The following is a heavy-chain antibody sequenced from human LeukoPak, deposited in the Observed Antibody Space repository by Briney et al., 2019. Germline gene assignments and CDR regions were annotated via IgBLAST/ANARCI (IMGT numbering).Heavy chain of an antibody. D-gene: IGHD2-2*01. V-gene: IGHV4-39*07. Sequence: SETLSLTCTVSGCSISSSSYYWGWIRQPPGKGLEWIGSIYYSGSTYYNPSLKSRVTISVDTSKNQFSLKLSSVTAADTAVYYCARAIGDIVVVPAAMDSNYLFDYWGQGTLVTVSS. CDR3: ARAIGDIVVVPAAMDSNYLFDY. CDR1: GCSISSSSYY. CDR2: IYYSGST. J-gene: IGHJ4*02.